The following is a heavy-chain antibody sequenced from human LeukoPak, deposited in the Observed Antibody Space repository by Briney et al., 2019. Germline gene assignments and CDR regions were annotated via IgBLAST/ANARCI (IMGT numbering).Heavy chain of an antibody. CDR3: ARDLGITVAGSGY. CDR2: ISSSGSYI. J-gene: IGHJ4*02. CDR1: GFTFSTFT. V-gene: IGHV3-21*01. Sequence: GGSLRLSCAASGFTFSTFTMSWVRQAPGKGLEWVSSISSSGSYIYHADSLKGRFTISRDNARNSLYLQMNSLRDEDTAVYYCARDLGITVAGSGYWGQGTLVTVSS. D-gene: IGHD6-19*01.